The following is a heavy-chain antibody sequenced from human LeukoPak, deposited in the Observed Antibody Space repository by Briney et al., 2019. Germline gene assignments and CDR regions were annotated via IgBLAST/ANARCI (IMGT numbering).Heavy chain of an antibody. CDR2: INHSGST. CDR3: AILAGQLAFDY. D-gene: IGHD3-16*01. Sequence: PSETLSPTCAVYAGSFSGYYWSWIRQPPGKGLEWIGEINHSGSTSYNASLKSRVTISVDTSKNQFSLKLSSVTAADTAVYYCAILAGQLAFDYWGQGTLVTVSS. J-gene: IGHJ4*02. V-gene: IGHV4-34*01. CDR1: AGSFSGYY.